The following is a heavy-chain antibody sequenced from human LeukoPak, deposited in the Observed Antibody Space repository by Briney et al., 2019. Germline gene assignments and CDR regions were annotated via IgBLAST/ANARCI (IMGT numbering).Heavy chain of an antibody. V-gene: IGHV4-34*01. J-gene: IGHJ4*02. CDR2: INHSGST. D-gene: IGHD2-2*01. Sequence: SETLSLTCAVYGGSFSGYYWSWIRQPPGKGLEWIGEINHSGSTNYNPSLKSRVTISVDTSKNQFSLKLSSVTAADTAVYYCARGSAPTYCSSTSCFFDYWGQGTLVTVSS. CDR3: ARGSAPTYCSSTSCFFDY. CDR1: GGSFSGYY.